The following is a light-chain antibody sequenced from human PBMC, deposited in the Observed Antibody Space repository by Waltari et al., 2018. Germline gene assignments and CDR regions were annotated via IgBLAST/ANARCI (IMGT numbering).Light chain of an antibody. CDR2: DTS. Sequence: CRASQTVRATYLAWYQPKPGQAPTLVIHDTSSRATGIPDRFRGSGSGTDFSLPISSLEPEDFAVYYCQQYDISPLTFGGGTKVETK. CDR1: QTVRATY. V-gene: IGKV3-20*01. J-gene: IGKJ4*01. CDR3: QQYDISPLT.